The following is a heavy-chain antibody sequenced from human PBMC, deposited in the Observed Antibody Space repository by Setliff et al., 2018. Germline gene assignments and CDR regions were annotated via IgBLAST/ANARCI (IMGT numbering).Heavy chain of an antibody. D-gene: IGHD3-10*01. Sequence: PSETLSLTCAVYGGSFTDHFWSWIRQPPGKGLEWIGEINHSGSTNYNPSLKSRLSISVDASKNQFSLKLTSVTAADTAVYFCASVPHIWFGELVTFDDAFDISGQGTMVTVSS. CDR3: ASVPHIWFGELVTFDDAFDI. CDR1: GGSFTDHF. J-gene: IGHJ3*02. CDR2: INHSGST. V-gene: IGHV4-34*01.